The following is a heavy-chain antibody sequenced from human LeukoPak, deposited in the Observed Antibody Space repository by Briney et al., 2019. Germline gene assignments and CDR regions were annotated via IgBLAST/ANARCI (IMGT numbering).Heavy chain of an antibody. D-gene: IGHD4-17*01. J-gene: IGHJ4*02. Sequence: ASVKVSCKASGYTFTSYGISWLRQAPGQGLEWMGWISGYNGNTTYAQKLQGRVTMTTDTSTSTAYMELRSLRSDDTAVYYCAKYYGDSPFDYWGQGTLVTVSS. CDR3: AKYYGDSPFDY. CDR1: GYTFTSYG. V-gene: IGHV1-18*01. CDR2: ISGYNGNT.